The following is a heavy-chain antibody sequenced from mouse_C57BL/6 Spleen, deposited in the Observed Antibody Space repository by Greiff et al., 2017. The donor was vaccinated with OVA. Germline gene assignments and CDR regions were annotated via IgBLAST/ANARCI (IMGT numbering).Heavy chain of an antibody. J-gene: IGHJ1*03. CDR3: ARKGLRLDWYFDV. CDR1: GFSLTSYG. V-gene: IGHV2-2*01. D-gene: IGHD1-2*01. Sequence: VKLMESGPGLVQPSQSLSITCTVSGFSLTSYGVHWVRQSPGKGLEWLGVIWSGGSTDYNAAFISRLSISKDNSKSQVFFKMNSLQADDTAIYYCARKGLRLDWYFDVWGTGTTVTVSS. CDR2: IWSGGST.